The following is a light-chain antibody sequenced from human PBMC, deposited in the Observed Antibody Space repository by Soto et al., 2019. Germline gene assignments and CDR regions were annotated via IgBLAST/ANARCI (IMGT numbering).Light chain of an antibody. J-gene: IGKJ5*01. CDR3: QHYHGWPIT. V-gene: IGKV3-15*01. CDR2: GAS. CDR1: QSVSSN. Sequence: DIVMTQSPATLSVSPGERATLSCRASQSVSSNLAWYQQKPGQAPRLLIYGASTRATGIPARFSGSGSGTEFTLTISSLQSEDFAVYYCQHYHGWPITFGQGTRLEIK.